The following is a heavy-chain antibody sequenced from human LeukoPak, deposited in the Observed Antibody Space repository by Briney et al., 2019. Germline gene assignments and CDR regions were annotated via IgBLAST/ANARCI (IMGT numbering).Heavy chain of an antibody. D-gene: IGHD2-15*01. Sequence: GASVKVSCKASGYTFTSYDINWVRQATGQGLEWVGWMNPNRGNTGYAQKFQGRVTMARNTSISTDYMELSSLRSEDTAVYYCARFHCSGGSCYSGTYYYMDVWGKGTTVTVSS. J-gene: IGHJ6*03. CDR2: MNPNRGNT. CDR3: ARFHCSGGSCYSGTYYYMDV. CDR1: GYTFTSYD. V-gene: IGHV1-8*01.